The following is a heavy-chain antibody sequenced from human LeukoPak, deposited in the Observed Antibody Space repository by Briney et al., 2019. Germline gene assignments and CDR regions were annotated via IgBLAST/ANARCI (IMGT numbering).Heavy chain of an antibody. CDR3: AKEQGYGYGNFDY. V-gene: IGHV3-23*01. J-gene: IGHJ4*02. Sequence: GGSLRLSCAASGFPFSLYAMSWVRQAPGKGLEWVSTVSGSGGNTYYADSVKGRFTISRDNSKNTVYLQMNSLRAEDTAVYYCAKEQGYGYGNFDYWGQGTLVTVSS. CDR2: VSGSGGNT. D-gene: IGHD5-18*01. CDR1: GFPFSLYA.